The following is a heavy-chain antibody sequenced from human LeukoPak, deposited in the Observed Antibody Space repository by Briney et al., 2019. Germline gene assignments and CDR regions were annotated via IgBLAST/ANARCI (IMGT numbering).Heavy chain of an antibody. CDR3: AREGGDYRAFDY. CDR2: ITGGGSR. J-gene: IGHJ4*02. D-gene: IGHD2-21*02. Sequence: GGSLRLSCAASGFTFNNYAMSWVRQAPGKGLEWVSGITGGGSRDYADSVKGRFTISRDTSKNTLYLQMNSLRAEDTAVYYCAREGGDYRAFDYWGQGTLVTVSS. CDR1: GFTFNNYA. V-gene: IGHV3-23*01.